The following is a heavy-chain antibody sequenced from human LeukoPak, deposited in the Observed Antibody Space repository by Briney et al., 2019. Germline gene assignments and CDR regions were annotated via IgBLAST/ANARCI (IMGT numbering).Heavy chain of an antibody. V-gene: IGHV1-69*13. J-gene: IGHJ4*02. CDR1: GGTFSSYA. CDR3: ARHQAVAGPFDY. D-gene: IGHD6-19*01. CDR2: IIPIFGTA. Sequence: GASVKVSCKASGGTFSSYAISWVRQAPGQGLEWMGGIIPIFGTANYAQKFQGRVTITADESASTAYMELSSLRSEDTAVYYCARHQAVAGPFDYWGQGTLVTVSS.